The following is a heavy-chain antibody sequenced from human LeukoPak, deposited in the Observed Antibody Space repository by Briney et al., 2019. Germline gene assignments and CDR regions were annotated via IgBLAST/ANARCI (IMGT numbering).Heavy chain of an antibody. CDR2: IYTSGST. Sequence: SETLSLTCTVSGGSISSGSYYWSWIRQPAGKGLEWIGRIYTSGSTDYNPSLKSRVTISVDTSKNQFSLKLSSVTAADTAVYYCARELRYYDSSGYPFDYWGQGTLVTVSS. D-gene: IGHD3-22*01. V-gene: IGHV4-61*02. CDR3: ARELRYYDSSGYPFDY. J-gene: IGHJ4*02. CDR1: GGSISSGSYY.